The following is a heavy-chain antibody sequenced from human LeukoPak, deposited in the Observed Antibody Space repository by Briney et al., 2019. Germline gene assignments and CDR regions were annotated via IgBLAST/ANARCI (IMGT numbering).Heavy chain of an antibody. CDR3: ARFEGYSSGWYVDY. CDR2: ISGSGGST. J-gene: IGHJ4*02. V-gene: IGHV3-23*01. CDR1: GFTFSSYG. D-gene: IGHD6-19*01. Sequence: PGGSLRLSCAASGFTFSSYGMSWVRQAPGKGLEWVSAISGSGGSTYYADSVKGRFTISRDNSKNTLYLQMNSLRAEDTAVYYCARFEGYSSGWYVDYWGQGTLVTVSS.